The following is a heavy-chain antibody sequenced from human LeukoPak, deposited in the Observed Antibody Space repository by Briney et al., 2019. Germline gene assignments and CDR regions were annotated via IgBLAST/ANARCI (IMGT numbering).Heavy chain of an antibody. J-gene: IGHJ5*02. CDR2: ISAYNGNT. CDR3: ARVTITMVRGVITGLNWFDP. Sequence: VASVKVSCKASGYTFTSYGISWVRQAPGQGLEWMGWISAYNGNTNYAQKLQGRVTMTTDTSTSTAYMELRSLRSDDTAVYYCARVTITMVRGVITGLNWFDPWGQGTLVTVSS. CDR1: GYTFTSYG. D-gene: IGHD3-10*01. V-gene: IGHV1-18*01.